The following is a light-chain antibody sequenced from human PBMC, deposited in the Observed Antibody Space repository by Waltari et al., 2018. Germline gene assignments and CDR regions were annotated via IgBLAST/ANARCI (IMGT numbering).Light chain of an antibody. CDR3: QSYQNTGVI. CDR2: EDS. V-gene: IGLV6-57*03. J-gene: IGLJ2*01. CDR1: GGNIGDNF. Sequence: NFILTQPHSVSASPGQTVTISCTRSGGNIGDNFVPWYQQRPGSAPTPLIYEDSQRPSGVPDRFSGSIDISSNSASLTISGLKTEDEADYYCQSYQNTGVIFGGGTKLTVL.